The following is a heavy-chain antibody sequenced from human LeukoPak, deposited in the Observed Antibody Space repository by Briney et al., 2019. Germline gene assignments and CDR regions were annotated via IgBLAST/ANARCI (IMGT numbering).Heavy chain of an antibody. J-gene: IGHJ3*02. CDR1: GYTFTSHW. D-gene: IGHD4-17*01. CDR2: IYPGDSDT. CDR3: ARLPSYDYGDFRKGFAI. Sequence: PGESLKISWKGSGYTFTSHWIGWVRQMPGKGLEWMGIIYPGDSDTRYSPSFQGHVTISSDNPITTAYLQWSRLKASDTAMYYCARLPSYDYGDFRKGFAIWGQGTMVTVSS. V-gene: IGHV5-51*01.